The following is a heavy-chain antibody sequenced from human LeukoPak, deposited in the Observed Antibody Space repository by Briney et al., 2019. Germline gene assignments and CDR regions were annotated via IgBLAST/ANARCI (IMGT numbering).Heavy chain of an antibody. CDR2: ISGSGGST. CDR3: AKDRYYYGSGSYPTDFDY. V-gene: IGHV3-23*01. CDR1: GFTFSSYA. D-gene: IGHD3-10*01. J-gene: IGHJ4*02. Sequence: GGSLRLSCAASGFTFSSYAMSWIRQAPGKGLEWVSAISGSGGSTYYADSVKGRFTISRDNSKNTLYLQMNSLRAEDTAVYYCAKDRYYYGSGSYPTDFDYWGQGTLVTVSS.